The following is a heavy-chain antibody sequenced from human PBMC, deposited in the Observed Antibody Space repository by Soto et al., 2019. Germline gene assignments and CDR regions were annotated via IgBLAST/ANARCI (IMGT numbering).Heavy chain of an antibody. V-gene: IGHV3-30*18. D-gene: IGHD5-18*01. CDR2: ISYDGSNK. Sequence: GGSLRLSCAASGFTFSSYGMHWVRQAPGKGLEWVAVISYDGSNKYYADSVKGRFTISRDNSKNTLYLQMNSLRAEDTAVYYCVKDTPAWRQVWGYDYWGQGALVTVSS. CDR1: GFTFSSYG. CDR3: VKDTPAWRQVWGYDY. J-gene: IGHJ4*02.